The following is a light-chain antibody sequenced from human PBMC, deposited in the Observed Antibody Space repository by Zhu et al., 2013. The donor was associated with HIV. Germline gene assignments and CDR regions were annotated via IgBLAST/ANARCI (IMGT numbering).Light chain of an antibody. Sequence: EIVLTQSPGTLSLSPGERATLSCRASQSVSNNYLAWYQQKPGQAPRLLIYGASSRASGIPDTFSGSGSGTDFTLTISRLEPEDFAVYYCQHYGNSPYTFGQGTEAGGSN. V-gene: IGKV3-20*01. CDR1: QSVSNNY. CDR3: QHYGNSPYT. J-gene: IGKJ2*01. CDR2: GAS.